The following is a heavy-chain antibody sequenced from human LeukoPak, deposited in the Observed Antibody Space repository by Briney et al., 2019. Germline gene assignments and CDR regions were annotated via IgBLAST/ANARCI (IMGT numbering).Heavy chain of an antibody. V-gene: IGHV3-30*01. CDR1: GFTFSNYA. J-gene: IGHJ3*02. CDR2: ISFDASKE. Sequence: QSGGSLRLSCAASGFTFSNYAMHWVRQAPGKGLEWVAVISFDASKEYFAESVKGRFTISRDNSKATLSLHMHSLRIEDTALYFCARFKVGTNTTQKNAFDIWGRGTVVAVSS. D-gene: IGHD1-1*01. CDR3: ARFKVGTNTTQKNAFDI.